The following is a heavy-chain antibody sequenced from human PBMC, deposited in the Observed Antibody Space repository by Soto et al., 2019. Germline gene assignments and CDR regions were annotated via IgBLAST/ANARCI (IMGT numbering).Heavy chain of an antibody. J-gene: IGHJ5*02. V-gene: IGHV3-74*01. D-gene: IGHD2-15*01. CDR3: AREFCSGGNCYSYYFDR. Sequence: GGSLRLSCAASGLTFNRYWMHWVRHAPGKGLVWVSHINTDGSNTNYADSVKGRFTISRDNAKSTLFLQMNSLRDEDTAVYYCAREFCSGGNCYSYYFDRWGRGIPVTVSS. CDR2: INTDGSNT. CDR1: GLTFNRYW.